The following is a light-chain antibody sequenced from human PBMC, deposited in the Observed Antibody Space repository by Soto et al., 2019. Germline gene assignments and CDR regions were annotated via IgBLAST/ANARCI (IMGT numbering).Light chain of an antibody. Sequence: QSALTQPPSASGSPGQSVTISCTGTSSDVGGYNYVSWYQQYPGKVPKLMVYEVNKRPSGVPDRFSGSKSGNTASLTVSGLKAEDEAYYYCTSYAGGNNVFGTGTKVTVL. V-gene: IGLV2-8*01. CDR1: SSDVGGYNY. J-gene: IGLJ1*01. CDR3: TSYAGGNNV. CDR2: EVN.